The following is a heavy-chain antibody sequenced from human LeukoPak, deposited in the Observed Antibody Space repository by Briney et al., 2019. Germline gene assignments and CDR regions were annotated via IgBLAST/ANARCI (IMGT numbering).Heavy chain of an antibody. D-gene: IGHD1-1*01. CDR2: IVGSSRKI. V-gene: IGHV3-48*04. CDR3: ATDSRETAAFDY. J-gene: IGHJ4*02. CDR1: ALRFRTYS. Sequence: AGRCLTPSCTPSALRFRTYSMNCDRQAAGKGMEWVSYIVGSSRKIYYADSVKGRFTISRDNAKNSLYLQMESLRAEDTAVYYCATDSRETAAFDYWGQGTLVSVSS.